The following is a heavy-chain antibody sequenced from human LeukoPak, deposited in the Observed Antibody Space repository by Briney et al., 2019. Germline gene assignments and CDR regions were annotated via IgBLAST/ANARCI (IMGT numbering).Heavy chain of an antibody. Sequence: GGSLRLSCAASGLTFSSHWMHWVRQAPGKGLEWVAVISYDGSNKYYADSVKGRFTISRDNSKNTLYLQMNSLRAEDTAVYYCAKARGVAAPPLDYWGQGTLVTVSS. V-gene: IGHV3-30*18. D-gene: IGHD6-13*01. CDR3: AKARGVAAPPLDY. CDR2: ISYDGSNK. J-gene: IGHJ4*02. CDR1: GLTFSSHW.